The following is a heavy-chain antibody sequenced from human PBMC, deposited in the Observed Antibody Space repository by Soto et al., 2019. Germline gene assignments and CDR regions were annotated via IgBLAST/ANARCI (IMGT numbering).Heavy chain of an antibody. D-gene: IGHD6-19*01. V-gene: IGHV3-48*02. J-gene: IGHJ4*02. CDR2: ISSSSSTI. CDR1: GFTFSSYS. Sequence: EVQLMESGGGLVQPGGSLRLSCAASGFTFSSYSMNWVRQAPGKGLEWVSYISSSSSTIYYADSVKGRFTISRDNAKNSLYLQMNSLRDEDTAVYYCARVFAAVAGTGDDYWGQGTLVTVSS. CDR3: ARVFAAVAGTGDDY.